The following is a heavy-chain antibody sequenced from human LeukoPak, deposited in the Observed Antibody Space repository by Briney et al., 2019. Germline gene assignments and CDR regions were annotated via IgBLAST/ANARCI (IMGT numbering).Heavy chain of an antibody. CDR2: ISWNGNSV. CDR1: GFTFGDYA. Sequence: GRSLRLSCAASGFTFGDYAMHWVRQAPGKGLEWVSGISWNGNSVAYADSVSGRFTISRDSAKNSLYLEMKTLTIEDTALYFCAKGGFSHSWYNAFDVWGRGTMLTVSS. D-gene: IGHD6-13*01. V-gene: IGHV3-9*01. J-gene: IGHJ3*01. CDR3: AKGGFSHSWYNAFDV.